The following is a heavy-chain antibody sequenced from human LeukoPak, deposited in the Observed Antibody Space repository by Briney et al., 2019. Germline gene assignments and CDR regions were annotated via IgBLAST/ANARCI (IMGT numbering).Heavy chain of an antibody. D-gene: IGHD3-10*01. CDR2: IKQDGSEK. Sequence: GGSLRLSCAASGFTFSSYWMSWVRQAPGKGLEWVANIKQDGSEKYYVDSVKGRFTISRDNAKNSLYLQMNSLRAEDTAVYYCAKDPYGITLFYWGQGTLVTVSS. V-gene: IGHV3-7*01. J-gene: IGHJ4*02. CDR3: AKDPYGITLFY. CDR1: GFTFSSYW.